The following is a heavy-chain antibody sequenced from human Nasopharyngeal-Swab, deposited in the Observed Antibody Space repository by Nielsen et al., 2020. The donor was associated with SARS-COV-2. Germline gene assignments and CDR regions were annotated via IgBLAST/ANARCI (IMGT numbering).Heavy chain of an antibody. CDR3: AHSGSVYRNADAFDI. V-gene: IGHV2-70*12. Sequence: SGPTLVQPPQTLTLTCTFSGFSLSTSGMCVSWIRQPPGKALEWLARIDWDDDKYYSTSLKTRLTITKDTSKNQVVLTMTNMDPVDTATYYCAHSGSVYRNADAFDIWGQGTMVTVSS. J-gene: IGHJ3*02. CDR1: GFSLSTSGMC. D-gene: IGHD5/OR15-5a*01. CDR2: IDWDDDK.